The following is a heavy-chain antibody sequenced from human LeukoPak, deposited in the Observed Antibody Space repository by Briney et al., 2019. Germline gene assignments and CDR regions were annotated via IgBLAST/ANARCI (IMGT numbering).Heavy chain of an antibody. Sequence: GGSLRLSCAASGFTFSSYWMHWVRQAPGKGLVWVSRINSDGTITDYADSVKGRFTISRDNAKNTLHLQMNSLGAEDTAVYYCARVAGGSSPYYFDYWGQGTLVTVSS. CDR3: ARVAGGSSPYYFDY. D-gene: IGHD2-15*01. J-gene: IGHJ4*02. V-gene: IGHV3-74*01. CDR1: GFTFSSYW. CDR2: INSDGTIT.